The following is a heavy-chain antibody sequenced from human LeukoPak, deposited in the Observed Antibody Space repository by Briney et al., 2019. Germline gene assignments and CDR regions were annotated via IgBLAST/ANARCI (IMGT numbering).Heavy chain of an antibody. CDR2: ISGSGGST. CDR3: AKEAYWEVAAFNYMDV. D-gene: IGHD2-15*01. J-gene: IGHJ6*03. Sequence: PGGSLRLSCAASGFTFSSYAMSWVRQAPGKGLEWVSVISGSGGSTYYADSVKGRFTISRDNSKNTLYLQMNSLRAEDTAVHYCAKEAYWEVAAFNYMDVWGKGTTVTVSS. CDR1: GFTFSSYA. V-gene: IGHV3-23*01.